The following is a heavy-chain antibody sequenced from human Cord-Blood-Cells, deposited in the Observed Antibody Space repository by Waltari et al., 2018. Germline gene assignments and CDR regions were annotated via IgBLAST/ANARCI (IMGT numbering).Heavy chain of an antibody. J-gene: IGHJ4*02. CDR1: GYTFTVYY. Sequence: QVQLVQSGAEVKKPGASVKVSCKASGYTFTVYYMHWVRHAPGQGLEWMGRINPKSGGTNYAQKVQGRVTMTRDTSISTAYMELSRLRSDDTAMYYCARDFCSSTSCYDYWGQGTLVTVSS. D-gene: IGHD2-2*01. V-gene: IGHV1-2*06. CDR3: ARDFCSSTSCYDY. CDR2: INPKSGGT.